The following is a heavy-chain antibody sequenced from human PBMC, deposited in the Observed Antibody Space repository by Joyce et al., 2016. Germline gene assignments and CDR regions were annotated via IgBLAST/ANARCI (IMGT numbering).Heavy chain of an antibody. CDR2: IHPGNSET. CDR1: GYRFSNYW. V-gene: IGHV5-51*01. J-gene: IGHJ5*01. D-gene: IGHD6-6*01. CDR3: ARLKASIVAARPNW. Sequence: DVQLVQSGAEVRKPGESLKISCKGSGYRFSNYWIGWVRQMPGKEMEWMGSIHPGNSETRYRPSFEGHVTILADISNTTAYLQWDSLRASDSAMYYCARLKASIVAARPNW.